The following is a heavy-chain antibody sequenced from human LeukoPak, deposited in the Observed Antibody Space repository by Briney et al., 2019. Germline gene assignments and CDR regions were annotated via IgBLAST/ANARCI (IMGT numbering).Heavy chain of an antibody. CDR2: INHSGNT. Sequence: SETLSLTCAVYGGSFSDYYWSWIRQPPGKGLEWIGEINHSGNTNYNPSLKSRVTISVDTSKNQFSLKLSSVTAADTAVYYCARAYCSSTSCYFATSRHMDVWGKGTTVTVSS. J-gene: IGHJ6*03. CDR3: ARAYCSSTSCYFATSRHMDV. V-gene: IGHV4-34*01. D-gene: IGHD2-2*01. CDR1: GGSFSDYY.